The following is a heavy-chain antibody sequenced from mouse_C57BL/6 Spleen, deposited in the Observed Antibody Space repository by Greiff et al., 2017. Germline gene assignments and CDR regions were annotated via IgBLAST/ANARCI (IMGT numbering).Heavy chain of an antibody. CDR1: GYAFSSSW. CDR3: ARGGGYYSDYAMDY. CDR2: IYPGDGDT. V-gene: IGHV1-82*01. D-gene: IGHD2-12*01. Sequence: QVQLQQSGPELVKPGASVKISCKASGYAFSSSWMNWVKQRPGKGLEWIGRIYPGDGDTNYNGKFKGKATLTADKSSSTAYMQLSSLTSEDSAVYFCARGGGYYSDYAMDYWGQGTSVTVSS. J-gene: IGHJ4*01.